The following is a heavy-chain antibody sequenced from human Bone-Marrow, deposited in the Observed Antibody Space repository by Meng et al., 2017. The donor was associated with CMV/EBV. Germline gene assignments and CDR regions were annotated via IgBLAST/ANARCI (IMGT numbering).Heavy chain of an antibody. CDR2: ISYDGSNK. D-gene: IGHD2-2*02. J-gene: IGHJ4*02. Sequence: GESLKISCAASGFTFSRFAMHWVRQAPGKGLEWVAVISYDGSNKYYADSVKGRFTISRDNSKNTLYLQMNSLRAEDTAVYYCAKGFSVVPAAIGYWGQGTLVTVSS. CDR3: AKGFSVVPAAIGY. CDR1: GFTFSRFA. V-gene: IGHV3-30*04.